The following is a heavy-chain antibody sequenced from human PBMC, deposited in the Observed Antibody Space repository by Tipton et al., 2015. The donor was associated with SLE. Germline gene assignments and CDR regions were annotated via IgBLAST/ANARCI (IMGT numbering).Heavy chain of an antibody. V-gene: IGHV4-39*07. D-gene: IGHD3-3*01. Sequence: TLSLTCSVSGGSIRDYPYRKGLEWIGSISYSGRTYYNPSLKSRVAISHDTSKDQFSLKVTSVTAADTAVYFCARAFTYDYWSADSGTPSLAYFDYWGHGTLVTVSS. CDR1: GGSIRDYP. CDR2: ISYSGRT. CDR3: ARAFTYDYWSADSGTPSLAYFDY. J-gene: IGHJ4*01.